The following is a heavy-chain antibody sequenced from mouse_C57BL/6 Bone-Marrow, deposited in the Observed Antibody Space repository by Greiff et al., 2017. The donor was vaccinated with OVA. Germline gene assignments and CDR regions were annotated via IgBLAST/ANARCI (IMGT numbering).Heavy chain of an antibody. V-gene: IGHV7-1*01. Sequence: EVKLMESGGGLVQSGRSLRLSCATSGFTFSDFYMEWVRQAPGKGLEWIAASRNKANDYTTEYSASVKGRFIVSRDTSQSILYLQMNALRAEDTAIYYCARALYYGSTDYAMDYWGQGTSVTVSS. CDR3: ARALYYGSTDYAMDY. D-gene: IGHD1-1*01. CDR2: SRNKANDYTT. CDR1: GFTFSDFY. J-gene: IGHJ4*01.